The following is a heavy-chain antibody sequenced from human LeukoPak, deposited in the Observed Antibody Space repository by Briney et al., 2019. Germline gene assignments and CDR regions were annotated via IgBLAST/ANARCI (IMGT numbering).Heavy chain of an antibody. Sequence: PGGSLRLSYAASGFTVSSNYMSWVRQAPGKGLEWVSVIYSGGSTYYADSVKGRFTISRDNSKNTLYLRMNSLRAEDTAVYYCARDSDYGDYSYWGQGTLVTVSS. J-gene: IGHJ4*02. CDR2: IYSGGST. CDR1: GFTVSSNY. D-gene: IGHD4-17*01. CDR3: ARDSDYGDYSY. V-gene: IGHV3-53*01.